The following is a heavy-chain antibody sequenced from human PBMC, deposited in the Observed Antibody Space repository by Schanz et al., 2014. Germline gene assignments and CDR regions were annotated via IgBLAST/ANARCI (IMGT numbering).Heavy chain of an antibody. Sequence: QVQLVQSGAEVKKPGASVKVSCEASGYTFTSYYMHWVRQAPGQGLEWMGIINPSGGSTSYAQKFQGRVTMTRDTSTSTVYMELSSLRSEDTAVYYCARDGEAAAGCDSWGQGTLVTVSS. J-gene: IGHJ5*01. V-gene: IGHV1-46*03. CDR1: GYTFTSYY. CDR3: ARDGEAAAGCDS. D-gene: IGHD6-13*01. CDR2: INPSGGST.